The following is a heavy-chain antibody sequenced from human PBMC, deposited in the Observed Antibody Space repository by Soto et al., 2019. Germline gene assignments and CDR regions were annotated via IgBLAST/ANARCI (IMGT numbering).Heavy chain of an antibody. V-gene: IGHV1-2*02. CDR1: GYTFTGYY. CDR2: INPNSGGT. CDR3: ARDEADYSYYYYYYGMDV. D-gene: IGHD2-15*01. Sequence: ASVKVSCKASGYTFTGYYMHWVRQAPGQGLEWMGWINPNSGGTNYAQKFQGRVTMTRDTSISTAYMELSRLRSDDTAVYYCARDEADYSYYYYYYGMDVWGQGTTVTASS. J-gene: IGHJ6*02.